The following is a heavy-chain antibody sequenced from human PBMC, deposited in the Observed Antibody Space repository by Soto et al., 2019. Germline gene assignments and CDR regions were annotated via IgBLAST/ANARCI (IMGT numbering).Heavy chain of an antibody. D-gene: IGHD4-4*01. CDR3: ARDGGVYDYSPFDY. J-gene: IGHJ4*02. V-gene: IGHV1-69*12. CDR2: IIPIFGTA. Sequence: QVQLVQSGAEVKKPGSSVKVSCKASGGTFSSYAISWVRQAPGQGLEWMGGIIPIFGTANYAQKFQGRVTITADESTGTAYRELRSLRSEDTAVYYCARDGGVYDYSPFDYWGQGTLVTVSS. CDR1: GGTFSSYA.